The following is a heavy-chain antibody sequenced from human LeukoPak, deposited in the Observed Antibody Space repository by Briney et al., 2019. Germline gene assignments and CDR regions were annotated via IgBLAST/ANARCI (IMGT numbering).Heavy chain of an antibody. D-gene: IGHD3-3*01. CDR2: IYSGGST. J-gene: IGHJ4*02. V-gene: IGHV3-66*01. CDR1: GFIFSRYW. Sequence: GGSLRLSCAVSGFIFSRYWMSWVRQAPGKGLEWVSVIYSGGSTYYADSVKGRFTISRDNAKNSVYLQMNSLRDEDTAVYYCARGYDFDYWGQGTLVTVSS. CDR3: ARGYDFDY.